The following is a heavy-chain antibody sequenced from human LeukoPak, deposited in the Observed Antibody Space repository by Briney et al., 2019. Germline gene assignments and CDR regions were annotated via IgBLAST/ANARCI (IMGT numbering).Heavy chain of an antibody. J-gene: IGHJ4*02. D-gene: IGHD1-26*01. CDR2: IYTSGST. V-gene: IGHV4-61*02. CDR3: ARGFLGGATEGGDY. Sequence: SETLSLTCTVSGGSISSGSYYWSWIRQPAGKGLEWIGRIYTSGSTNYNPSLKSRVTISVDTSKNQFSLKLSSVTAADTAIYYCARGFLGGATEGGDYWGQGTLVTVSS. CDR1: GGSISSGSYY.